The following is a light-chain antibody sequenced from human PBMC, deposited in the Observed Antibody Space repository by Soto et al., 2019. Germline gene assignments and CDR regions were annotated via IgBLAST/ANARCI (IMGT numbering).Light chain of an antibody. Sequence: QSVLTQPRSLSGTPGQRVTISCSGSTSNIAGNTVHWYQHLPETAPKLLIYIDDQRPSGVPDRFSGSKSGTSASLAISGLQSEDEADYYCATWDDSLNAAVFGGGTQLTVL. J-gene: IGLJ7*01. CDR2: IDD. V-gene: IGLV1-44*01. CDR1: TSNIAGNT. CDR3: ATWDDSLNAAV.